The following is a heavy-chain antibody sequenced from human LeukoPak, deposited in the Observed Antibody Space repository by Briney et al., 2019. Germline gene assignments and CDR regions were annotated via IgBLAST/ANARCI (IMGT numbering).Heavy chain of an antibody. CDR2: INPNSGGT. CDR3: AREVPTYCGGDCYLNHDAFDI. J-gene: IGHJ3*02. Sequence: GASVKVSCKASGYTFTGYYMYWVLQAPGQGLEWMGWINPNSGGTNYAQKFQGRVTMTRDTSISTAYMELSRLRSDDTAVYYCAREVPTYCGGDCYLNHDAFDIWGQGTMVTVSS. D-gene: IGHD2-21*01. CDR1: GYTFTGYY. V-gene: IGHV1-2*02.